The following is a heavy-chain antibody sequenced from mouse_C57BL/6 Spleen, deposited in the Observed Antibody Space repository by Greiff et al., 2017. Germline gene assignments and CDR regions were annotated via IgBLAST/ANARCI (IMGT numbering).Heavy chain of an antibody. CDR1: GYTFTSYW. D-gene: IGHD1-1*01. V-gene: IGHV1-61*01. CDR2: IYPSDSET. Sequence: VKLQQPGAELVRPGSSVKLSCKASGYTFTSYWMDWVKRRPGQGLEWIGNIYPSDSETHYNQKFKDKATLTVDKSSSTAYMQLSSLTSEDAAVYDCARATYGYDGSGHWYFDVWGTGTTVTVSS. J-gene: IGHJ1*03. CDR3: ARATYGYDGSGHWYFDV.